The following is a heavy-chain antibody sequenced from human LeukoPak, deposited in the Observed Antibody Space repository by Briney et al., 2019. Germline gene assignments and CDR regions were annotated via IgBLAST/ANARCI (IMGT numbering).Heavy chain of an antibody. CDR3: AKDGPLVGPYYFDY. J-gene: IGHJ4*02. CDR1: GFTFTSYA. D-gene: IGHD1-26*01. Sequence: GGSLRLSCAASGFTFTSYAMNWVRQAPGKGLEWVSAIRSSGVSTFYADSVKGRFTISRDNSKNTLYLQMNSLRAEDTAVYYCAKDGPLVGPYYFDYWGQGTLVTVSS. CDR2: IRSSGVST. V-gene: IGHV3-23*01.